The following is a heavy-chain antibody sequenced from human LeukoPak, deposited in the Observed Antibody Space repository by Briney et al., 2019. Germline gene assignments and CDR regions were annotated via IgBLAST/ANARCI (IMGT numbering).Heavy chain of an antibody. D-gene: IGHD2-2*01. CDR3: ARHQYQLLPHNWFDP. CDR1: GGSISSGDYY. CDR2: IYYSGST. J-gene: IGHJ5*02. V-gene: IGHV4-30-4*01. Sequence: SQTPSLTCTVSGGSISSGDYYWSWIRQPPGKGLEWIGYIYYSGSTYYNPSLKSRVTISVDTSKNQFSLKLSSVTAADTAVYYCARHQYQLLPHNWFDPWGQGTLVTVSS.